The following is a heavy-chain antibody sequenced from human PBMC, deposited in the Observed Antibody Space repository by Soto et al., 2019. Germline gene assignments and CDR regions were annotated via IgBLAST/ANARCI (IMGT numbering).Heavy chain of an antibody. J-gene: IGHJ6*02. CDR2: ISNSGNT. V-gene: IGHV4-61*05. D-gene: IGHD3-10*01. Sequence: QLQLQESGPGLVKPSETLSLTCSVSGGSISNKFYYWTWIRQPPGKDLEWIGYISNSGNTAYNPSLHIRGTISVDKPKNQFSLKLSSVTAADTAMYYCTRRFSYGSGKYGIDLWGQGTTVTVSS. CDR3: TRRFSYGSGKYGIDL. CDR1: GGSISNKFYY.